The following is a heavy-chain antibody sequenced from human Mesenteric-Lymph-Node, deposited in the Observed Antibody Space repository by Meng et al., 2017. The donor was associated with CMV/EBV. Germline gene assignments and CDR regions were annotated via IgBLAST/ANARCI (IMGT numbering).Heavy chain of an antibody. J-gene: IGHJ4*02. CDR2: ISPNNGIT. CDR1: GYSFPDYY. Sequence: CQASGYSFPDYYLHWVRQAPGQGLEWMGRISPNNGITHYAQKFQARVTMTGDTSINTAYMELNRVTSDDTAVYYCARLYCGADCYPDYWGQGTLVTVSS. CDR3: ARLYCGADCYPDY. V-gene: IGHV1-2*06. D-gene: IGHD2-21*02.